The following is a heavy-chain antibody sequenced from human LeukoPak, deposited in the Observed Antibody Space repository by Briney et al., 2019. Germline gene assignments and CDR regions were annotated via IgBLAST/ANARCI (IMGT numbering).Heavy chain of an antibody. J-gene: IGHJ6*03. D-gene: IGHD5-18*01. Sequence: PSETLSPTCTVSGGSISSYYWSWIRQPPGKGLEWIGYIYYSGSTNYNPSLKSRVTISVDTSKNQFSLKLSSVTAADTAVYYCARTTEGGYTYDYFYYYYMDVWGKGTTVTISS. CDR1: GGSISSYY. V-gene: IGHV4-59*01. CDR2: IYYSGST. CDR3: ARTTEGGYTYDYFYYYYMDV.